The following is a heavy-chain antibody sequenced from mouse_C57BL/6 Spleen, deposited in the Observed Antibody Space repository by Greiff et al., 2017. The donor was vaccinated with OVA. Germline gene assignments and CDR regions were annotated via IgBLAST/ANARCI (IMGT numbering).Heavy chain of an antibody. CDR2: IWSGGST. CDR3: ARNHDGYYLYFDY. D-gene: IGHD2-3*01. CDR1: GFSLTSYG. J-gene: IGHJ2*01. V-gene: IGHV2-2*01. Sequence: VKLVESGPGLVQPSQSLSITCTVSGFSLTSYGVHWVRQSPGKGLEWLGVIWSGGSTDYNAAFISRLSISKDNSKSQVFFKMNSLQADDTAIYYCARNHDGYYLYFDYWGQGTTLTVSS.